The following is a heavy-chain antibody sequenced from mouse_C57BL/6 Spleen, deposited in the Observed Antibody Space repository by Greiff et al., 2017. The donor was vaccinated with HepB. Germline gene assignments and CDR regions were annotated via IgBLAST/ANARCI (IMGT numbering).Heavy chain of an antibody. Sequence: VQLQQSGAELVKPGASVKISCKASGYAFSSYWMNWVKQRPGKGLEWIGQIYPGDGDTNYNGKFKGKATLTADKSSSTAYRQLISLTSEDSAVYFCARTTVVATGTFYFDYWGQGTTLTVSS. CDR3: ARTTVVATGTFYFDY. J-gene: IGHJ2*01. CDR2: IYPGDGDT. V-gene: IGHV1-80*01. CDR1: GYAFSSYW. D-gene: IGHD1-1*01.